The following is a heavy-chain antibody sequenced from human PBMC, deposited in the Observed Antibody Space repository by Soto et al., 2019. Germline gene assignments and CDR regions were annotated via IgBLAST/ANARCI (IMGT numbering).Heavy chain of an antibody. D-gene: IGHD6-6*01. CDR3: ARERFFTQAARLELLQETYNWFDP. Sequence: SETLSLTCTVSGGSISSGDYYWSWIRQPPGKGLEWIGYIYYSGSTYYNPSLKSRVTISVDTSKNQFSLKLSSVTAADTAVYYCARERFFTQAARLELLQETYNWFDPWGQGTLVTVSS. CDR1: GGSISSGDYY. V-gene: IGHV4-30-4*01. J-gene: IGHJ5*02. CDR2: IYYSGST.